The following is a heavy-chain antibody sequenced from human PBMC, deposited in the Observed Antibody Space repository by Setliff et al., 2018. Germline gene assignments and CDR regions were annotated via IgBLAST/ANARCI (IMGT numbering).Heavy chain of an antibody. V-gene: IGHV4-59*12. J-gene: IGHJ5*02. CDR3: AKESLAINTRWFDP. Sequence: SETLSLTCTVSGGSIGTYYWSWFRQPPGKGLEWIGYIYYSGDTNYNPSLKSRVTISVDTSKNQFSLRLSSVTAADTALYYCAKESLAINTRWFDPWGQGILVTVSS. CDR2: IYYSGDT. CDR1: GGSIGTYY. D-gene: IGHD3-3*02.